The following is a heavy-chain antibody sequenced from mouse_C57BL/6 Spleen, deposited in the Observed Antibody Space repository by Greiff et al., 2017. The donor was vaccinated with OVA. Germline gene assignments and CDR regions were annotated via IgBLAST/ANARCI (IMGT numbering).Heavy chain of an antibody. J-gene: IGHJ1*03. Sequence: DVMLVESGGGLVQPGGSMKLSCVASGFTFSNYWMNWVRQSPEKGLAWVAQIRLKSDNYATHYAESVKGMFTISSDDSNSSVYLHMNNLRAEDTGIYYCTGSYWYFDVWGTGTTVTVSS. CDR3: TGSYWYFDV. CDR2: IRLKSDNYAT. V-gene: IGHV6-3*01. CDR1: GFTFSNYW.